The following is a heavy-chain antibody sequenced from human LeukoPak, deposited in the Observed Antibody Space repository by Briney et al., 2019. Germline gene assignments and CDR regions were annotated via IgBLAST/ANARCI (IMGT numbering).Heavy chain of an antibody. D-gene: IGHD3-22*01. CDR2: IIPILGIA. CDR1: GGTFSSYA. J-gene: IGHJ5*02. V-gene: IGHV1-69*04. CDR3: ARARSPSSGYLLRDHNWFDP. Sequence: SVKVSCKASGGTFSSYAISWVRQAPGQGLEWMGKIIPILGIANYAQKVQGGVTITTDESTTTAYMELSSLRSEDTAVYYCARARSPSSGYLLRDHNWFDPWGQGTLVTVSS.